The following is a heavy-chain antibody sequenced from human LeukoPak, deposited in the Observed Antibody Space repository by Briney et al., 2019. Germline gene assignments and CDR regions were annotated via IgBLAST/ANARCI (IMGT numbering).Heavy chain of an antibody. CDR1: GFTFSTYG. Sequence: PGGSLRLSCAASGFTFSTYGMHWVRQGPGKGLEWVAVILYDGNGSKKYYADSVKGRFTISRDNSKNTLYLQMNSLRAEDTAVYYCAKERVIAEDGIYDYFDSWGQGTLVTVSS. D-gene: IGHD6-13*01. CDR3: AKERVIAEDGIYDYFDS. J-gene: IGHJ4*02. CDR2: ILYDGNGSKK. V-gene: IGHV3-30*18.